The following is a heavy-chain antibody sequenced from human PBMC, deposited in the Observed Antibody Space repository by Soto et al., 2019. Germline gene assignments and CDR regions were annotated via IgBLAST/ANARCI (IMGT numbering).Heavy chain of an antibody. V-gene: IGHV3-33*01. CDR2: ILNDGSNR. D-gene: IGHD3-10*01. J-gene: IGHJ6*02. CDR1: EFTFSNYG. CDR3: ARDDEYSGNGMDV. Sequence: QVQLVESGGGVVQPGRSLRLSCAASEFTFSNYGMHWVRQAPGKGLEWVAVILNDGSNRYHADSVKDRFTISRDNSKNTPYLQMNSLRAEDPAVYYCARDDEYSGNGMDVWGQGTTVTVS.